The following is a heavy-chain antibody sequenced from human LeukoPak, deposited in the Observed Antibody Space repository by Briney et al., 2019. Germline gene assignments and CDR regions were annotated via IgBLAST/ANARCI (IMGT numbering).Heavy chain of an antibody. Sequence: KPSETLSLTCAVYGGSFSGYYWSWIRQPPGKGLEWIGYIYYSGSTNYNPSLKSRVTISVDTSKNQFSLKLSSVTAADTAVYYCARISGYDLNFDYWGQGTLVTVSS. CDR1: GGSFSGYY. V-gene: IGHV4-59*01. CDR2: IYYSGST. D-gene: IGHD5-12*01. CDR3: ARISGYDLNFDY. J-gene: IGHJ4*02.